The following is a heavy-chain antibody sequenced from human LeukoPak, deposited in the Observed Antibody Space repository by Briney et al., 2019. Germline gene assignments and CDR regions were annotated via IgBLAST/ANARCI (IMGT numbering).Heavy chain of an antibody. D-gene: IGHD4-17*01. CDR1: GGSISTYY. V-gene: IGHV4-59*01. CDR3: ARESYGFGPFDY. J-gene: IGHJ4*02. Sequence: SETLSLTCTVPGGSISTYYWCWIRQPPGKGLEWIGCIYYSGSTNRNPSLESRVTISVATSQNQFSLRLSSVTAADTAVYYCARESYGFGPFDYWGQGTLVTVSS. CDR2: IYYSGST.